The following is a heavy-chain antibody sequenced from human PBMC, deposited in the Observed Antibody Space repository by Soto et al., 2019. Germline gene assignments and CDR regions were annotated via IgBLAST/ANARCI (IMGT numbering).Heavy chain of an antibody. J-gene: IGHJ4*02. CDR2: SSATGAGT. D-gene: IGHD1-7*01. Sequence: PGGSLRLSSAASGFTLSSYGMNWVRQAPGTGLEWVSFSSATGAGTYYADSVKGRFTISRDNSKNTLYLHMTSLRADDTAVYYCAKDRRAGGNYGFYSDFWGQGALVTVSS. CDR3: AKDRRAGGNYGFYSDF. V-gene: IGHV3-23*01. CDR1: GFTLSSYG.